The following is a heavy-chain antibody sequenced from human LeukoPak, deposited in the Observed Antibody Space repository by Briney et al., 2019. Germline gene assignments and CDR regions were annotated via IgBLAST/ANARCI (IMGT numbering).Heavy chain of an antibody. J-gene: IGHJ4*02. D-gene: IGHD3-3*01. CDR1: GFTFSSYA. Sequence: GSLRLSCAASGFTFSSYAMSWVRQAPGKGLEWVSAISGSGGSTYYADSVKGRFTISRDNSKNTLYLQMNSLRAEDTAVYYCAKSPGYDFWSGYREYFDYWDQGTLVTVSS. CDR2: ISGSGGST. V-gene: IGHV3-23*01. CDR3: AKSPGYDFWSGYREYFDY.